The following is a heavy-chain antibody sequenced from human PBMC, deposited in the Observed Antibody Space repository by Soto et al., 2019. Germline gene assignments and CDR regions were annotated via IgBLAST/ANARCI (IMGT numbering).Heavy chain of an antibody. CDR2: ISYDGSNK. CDR1: GFTFSSYA. D-gene: IGHD2-15*01. Sequence: QVQLVESGGGVVQPGRSLRLSCAASGFTFSSYAMHWVRQAPGKGLEWVAVISYDGSNKYYADSVKGRFTISRDNSKNTLYLQMNSLRAEATAVYYCAGRARYWGQGTLVTVSS. J-gene: IGHJ4*02. V-gene: IGHV3-30-3*01. CDR3: AGRARY.